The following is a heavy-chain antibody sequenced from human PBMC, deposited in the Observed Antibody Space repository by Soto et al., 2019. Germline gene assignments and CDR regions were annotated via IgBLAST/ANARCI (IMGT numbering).Heavy chain of an antibody. CDR3: ARWYSSSSIAAGHYYYGMDV. V-gene: IGHV4-4*07. Sequence: ASETPSLTCTVSGGFIRNYYWSWIRQPAGKGLEWIGRIYDSGSTNYNPSLKSRLTMSVDTSKNQLSLKLSSMTAADTAVYYCARWYSSSSIAAGHYYYGMDVWGQGITVTVSS. CDR1: GGFIRNYY. D-gene: IGHD6-13*01. CDR2: IYDSGST. J-gene: IGHJ6*02.